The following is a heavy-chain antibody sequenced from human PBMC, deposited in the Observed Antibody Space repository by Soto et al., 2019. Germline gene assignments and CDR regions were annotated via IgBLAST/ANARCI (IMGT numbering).Heavy chain of an antibody. CDR1: GFTFSDYY. CDR2: ISTSSTYT. V-gene: IGHV3-11*05. CDR3: ARDRKFGSGSPDY. J-gene: IGHJ4*02. Sequence: QVQLVESGGGLVKPGGSLRLSCAASGFTFSDYYMSWIRQVPGKGLEWVSYISTSSTYTNYADSVKGRFTISRDNAKNSLYLQINSLRAEDMAVYYCARDRKFGSGSPDYWGQGTLVTVSS. D-gene: IGHD3-10*01.